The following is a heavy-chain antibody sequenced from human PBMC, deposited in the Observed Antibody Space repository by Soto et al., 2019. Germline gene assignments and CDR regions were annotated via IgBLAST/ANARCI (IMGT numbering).Heavy chain of an antibody. CDR2: IYWDDDK. J-gene: IGHJ4*02. CDR1: GFSLRSSGVG. D-gene: IGHD6-19*01. CDR3: SHSSGWPKNIDY. Sequence: SGPTLVNPTQTLTLTCSLSGFSLRSSGVGVGWIRQPPGKALEWLGIIYWDDDKRYSPSLKSRLTITKDTSKNQVVLTMTNMDPVDTATYYCSHSSGWPKNIDYWGQGTLVTVSS. V-gene: IGHV2-5*02.